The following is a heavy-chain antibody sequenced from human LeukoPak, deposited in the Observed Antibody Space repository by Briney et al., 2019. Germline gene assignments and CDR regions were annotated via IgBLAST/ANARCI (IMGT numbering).Heavy chain of an antibody. J-gene: IGHJ4*02. CDR3: ARLGPRFLEWH. CDR2: IIPIFGTA. V-gene: IGHV1-69*01. Sequence: SVKVSCKASGGTFSSYAISWVRQAPGQGLEWMGGIIPIFGTANYAQKFQDGVTVTADESTSTAYMELSSLRSEDTAVYYCARLGPRFLEWHWGQGTLVTVSS. CDR1: GGTFSSYA. D-gene: IGHD3-3*01.